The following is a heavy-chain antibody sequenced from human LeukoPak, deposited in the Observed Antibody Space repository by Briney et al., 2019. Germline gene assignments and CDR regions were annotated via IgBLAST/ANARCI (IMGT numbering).Heavy chain of an antibody. CDR1: GYTLSNHA. CDR3: ATAVAGLY. D-gene: IGHD6-19*01. J-gene: IGHJ4*02. V-gene: IGHV1-46*01. Sequence: ASVKVSCKGSGYTLSNHAFSWVRQAPGQGLEWMAIINPSGDSTTYAQKLQGRITVTRDTSTSTAYMELSSLRSEDTAVYYCATAVAGLYWGQGTLVTVSS. CDR2: INPSGDST.